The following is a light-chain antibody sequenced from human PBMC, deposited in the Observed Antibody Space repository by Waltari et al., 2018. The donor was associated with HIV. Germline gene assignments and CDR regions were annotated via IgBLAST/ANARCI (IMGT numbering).Light chain of an antibody. CDR1: ISTDGHSF. CDR3: STWDDSLSHWV. CDR2: RND. J-gene: IGLJ3*02. Sequence: QAVLSQPPSASGTPGQNTSISCSGDISTDGHSFLSWYQQRPGMTPRLRIYRNDQRPSGVPDRFSGSKSDTSASLAISGLRFEDEADYHCSTWDDSLSHWVFGGGTKLTVL. V-gene: IGLV1-47*01.